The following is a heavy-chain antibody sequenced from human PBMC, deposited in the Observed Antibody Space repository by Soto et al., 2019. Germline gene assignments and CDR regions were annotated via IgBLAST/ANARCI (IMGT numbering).Heavy chain of an antibody. CDR3: ARGPTDYYDNSANYFLDY. V-gene: IGHV1-18*01. CDR1: GYTFITYG. Sequence: QVQLVQSGAEVKKPGASVKVSCKASGYTFITYGVSWGRQAPGQGVDWLGWISTYNCNTRYGERLQGRVKMTTDTSTYTAYMELRNLRSDDTAVDYCARGPTDYYDNSANYFLDYWGQGTLVTVSS. CDR2: ISTYNCNT. J-gene: IGHJ4*02. D-gene: IGHD3-22*01.